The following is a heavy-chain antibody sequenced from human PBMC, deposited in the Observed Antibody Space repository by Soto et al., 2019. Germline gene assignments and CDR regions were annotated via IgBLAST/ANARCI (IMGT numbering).Heavy chain of an antibody. CDR1: GFAFGDYS. J-gene: IGHJ4*02. Sequence: QVHLVESGGGLVKPGGSLRLSCVASGFAFGDYSMNWIRQSPGKGLEWLSYIDNAGGTIYYADSVRGRFTVSRDNDNHSLFLQLTALRAEDSAMYFCARVEFGYHSHLGSLGRGARVTVSS. CDR3: ARVEFGYHSHLGS. V-gene: IGHV3-11*01. D-gene: IGHD6-25*01. CDR2: IDNAGGTI.